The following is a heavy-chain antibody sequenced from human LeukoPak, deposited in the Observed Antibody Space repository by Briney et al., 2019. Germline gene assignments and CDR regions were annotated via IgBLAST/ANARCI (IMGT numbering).Heavy chain of an antibody. D-gene: IGHD4-17*01. CDR2: IYYSGST. CDR1: GGSISRYY. V-gene: IGHV4-59*01. CDR3: AREHDYGDYVAFDY. J-gene: IGHJ4*02. Sequence: SETLSLTCTVSGGSISRYYWSWIRQPPGKGLEWIGYIYYSGSTNYNPSLKSRVTISIDTSKNQFSLKLSSVTAADTAVYHCAREHDYGDYVAFDYWGQGTLVTVSS.